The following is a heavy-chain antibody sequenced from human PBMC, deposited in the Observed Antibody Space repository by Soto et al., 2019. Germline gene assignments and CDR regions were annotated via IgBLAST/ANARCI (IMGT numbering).Heavy chain of an antibody. CDR2: ISSSSSYI. J-gene: IGHJ6*03. V-gene: IGHV3-21*01. Sequence: GGSLRLSCAASGFTFSSYSMNWVRQAPGKGLEWVSSISSSSSYIYYADSVKGRFTISRDNAKNSLYLQMNSLRAEDTAVYYCARGRVPTPRNYYYMDVWGKGTTVTVSS. D-gene: IGHD2-2*01. CDR3: ARGRVPTPRNYYYMDV. CDR1: GFTFSSYS.